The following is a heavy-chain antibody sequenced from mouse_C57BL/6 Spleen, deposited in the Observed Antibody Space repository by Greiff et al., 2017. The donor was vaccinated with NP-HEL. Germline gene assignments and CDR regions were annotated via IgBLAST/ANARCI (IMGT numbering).Heavy chain of an antibody. J-gene: IGHJ3*01. CDR2: IYPGDGDT. D-gene: IGHD1-1*01. Sequence: VKLQESGPELVKPGASVKISCKASGYAFSSSWMHWVKQRPGKGLEWIGRIYPGDGDTNYNGKFKGKATLTADKSSSTAYMQLSSLTSEDSAVYFCAREGYYCSIPFAYWGQGTLVTVSA. CDR3: AREGYYCSIPFAY. CDR1: GYAFSSSW. V-gene: IGHV1-82*01.